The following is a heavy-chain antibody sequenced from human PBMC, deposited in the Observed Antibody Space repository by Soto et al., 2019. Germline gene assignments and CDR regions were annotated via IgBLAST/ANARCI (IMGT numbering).Heavy chain of an antibody. D-gene: IGHD2-21*02. Sequence: GGSLRLSCAASGFTFSSYAMSWVRQAPGKGLECVSAISGSGGSTYYADSVKGRFTISRDNSKNTLYLQMNSLRAEDTAVYYCAKDAGGNSRPNWFDPWGQGTLVTVSS. CDR1: GFTFSSYA. CDR3: AKDAGGNSRPNWFDP. J-gene: IGHJ5*02. V-gene: IGHV3-23*01. CDR2: ISGSGGST.